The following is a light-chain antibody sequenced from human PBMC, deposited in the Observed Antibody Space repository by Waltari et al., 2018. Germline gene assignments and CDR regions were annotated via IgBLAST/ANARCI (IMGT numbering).Light chain of an antibody. Sequence: QSALTQPASVSGSPGQSITISCTGTSSDVGGYNSVSWYQQHPGKAPKVMIYDVSNRSSGVSNRFSGSKSGNTASLTISGLQDEDEAEYYCSSHTSNSIVVFGGGTKLTVL. J-gene: IGLJ2*01. V-gene: IGLV2-14*03. CDR2: DVS. CDR1: SSDVGGYNS. CDR3: SSHTSNSIVV.